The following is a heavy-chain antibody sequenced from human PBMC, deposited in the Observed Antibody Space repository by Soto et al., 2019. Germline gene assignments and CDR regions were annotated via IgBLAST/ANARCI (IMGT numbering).Heavy chain of an antibody. V-gene: IGHV1-46*01. CDR3: ARQVAGIAAAANYYYYGMDV. D-gene: IGHD6-13*01. Sequence: VASVKVSCKASGYTFTSYYMHWVRQAPGQGLEWMGIINPSGGSTSYAQKFQGRVTMTRDTSTSTVYMELSSLRSEDTAVYYCARQVAGIAAAANYYYYGMDVWGQGTTVTVSS. J-gene: IGHJ6*02. CDR2: INPSGGST. CDR1: GYTFTSYY.